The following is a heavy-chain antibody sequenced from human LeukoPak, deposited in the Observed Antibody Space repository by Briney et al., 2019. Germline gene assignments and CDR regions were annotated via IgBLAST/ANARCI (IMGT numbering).Heavy chain of an antibody. D-gene: IGHD4-11*01. Sequence: GGSLRLSCAASGFTFSSYVMSWVRQAPGKGLEWVSAISGSGGSTYYADSVKGRFTISRDNSKNTLYLQMNSLRAEDTAVYYCALLTTVLPIDYWGQGTLVTVSS. V-gene: IGHV3-23*01. J-gene: IGHJ4*02. CDR2: ISGSGGST. CDR3: ALLTTVLPIDY. CDR1: GFTFSSYV.